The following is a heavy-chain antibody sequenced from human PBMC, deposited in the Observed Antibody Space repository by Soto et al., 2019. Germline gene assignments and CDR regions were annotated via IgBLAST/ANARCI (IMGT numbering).Heavy chain of an antibody. V-gene: IGHV3-23*01. D-gene: IGHD6-13*01. J-gene: IGHJ4*02. CDR2: ISGSGGST. CDR1: GFTFSSYA. CDR3: AKRGQQLVYLDY. Sequence: GGSLRLSCAASGFTFSSYAMSWVRQAPGKGLEWVSAISGSGGSTYYADSVKGRFTISRDNSKNTLYLQMNSLRAEDAAVYYCAKRGQQLVYLDYWGQGTLVNVSS.